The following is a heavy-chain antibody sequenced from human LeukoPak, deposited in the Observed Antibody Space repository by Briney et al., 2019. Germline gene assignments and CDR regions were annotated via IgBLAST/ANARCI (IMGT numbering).Heavy chain of an antibody. CDR1: GFTLSNHA. D-gene: IGHD3-22*01. CDR3: ARADDGTGYPQLPFDY. Sequence: GGSLRLSCAASGFTLSNHAMSWVRQAPGKRLEWVTAMSGRGGGGSTYYADSVKARFTVSRDNSKNTLFLQMSRLRAEDTAIYFCARADDGTGYPQLPFDYWGQGTLVTVSS. V-gene: IGHV3-23*01. J-gene: IGHJ4*02. CDR2: MSGRGGGGST.